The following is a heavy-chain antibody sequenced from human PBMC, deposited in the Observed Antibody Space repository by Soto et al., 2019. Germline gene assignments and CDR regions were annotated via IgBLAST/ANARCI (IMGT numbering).Heavy chain of an antibody. V-gene: IGHV1-69*02. CDR2: FIPMVTMT. CDR3: ATNYGSGSTHFDY. Sequence: QVQLVQSGAEVKKPGSSVRVSCTASEGTFDFYTISWVRQAPGKGLEWMGRFIPMVTMTSYAQKFQGRVTITADKSTSTVYMILSSLQSDDTDIYYCATNYGSGSTHFDYWGQGTLVTVSS. J-gene: IGHJ4*02. CDR1: EGTFDFYT. D-gene: IGHD3-10*01.